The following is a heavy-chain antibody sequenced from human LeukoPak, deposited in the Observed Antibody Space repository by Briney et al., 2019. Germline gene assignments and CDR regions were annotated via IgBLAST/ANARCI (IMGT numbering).Heavy chain of an antibody. Sequence: GGSLRLSCAASGFTFSSYAMSWVRQAPGKGLEWVSSISSSSSYIYYADSVKGRFTISRDNAKNSLYLQMNSLRAEDTAVYYCAKLWFGESPTLDYWGQGTLVTVSS. CDR2: ISSSSSYI. J-gene: IGHJ4*02. V-gene: IGHV3-21*01. CDR1: GFTFSSYA. D-gene: IGHD3-10*01. CDR3: AKLWFGESPTLDY.